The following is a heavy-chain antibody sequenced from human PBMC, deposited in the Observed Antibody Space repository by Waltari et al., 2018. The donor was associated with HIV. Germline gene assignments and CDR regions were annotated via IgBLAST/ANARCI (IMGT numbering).Heavy chain of an antibody. J-gene: IGHJ6*02. D-gene: IGHD4-4*01. V-gene: IGHV1-2*06. CDR1: GYTFTGYY. CDR2: NNPNSGGT. CDR3: AREGARMTTMIYYYYGMDV. Sequence: QVQLVQSGAEVKKPGASVKVSCTASGYTFTGYYMHWVRQAPGQGLEWMGRNNPNSGGTNYAQQFQGRVTMTRDTSISTAYMELSRLRSDDTAVYYCAREGARMTTMIYYYYGMDVWGQGTTVTVSS.